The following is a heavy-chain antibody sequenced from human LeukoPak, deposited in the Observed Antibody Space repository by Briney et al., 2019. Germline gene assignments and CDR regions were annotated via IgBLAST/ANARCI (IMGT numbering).Heavy chain of an antibody. CDR1: GFTFSGSA. Sequence: PGGSLRLSCAASGFTFSGSAMHWVRQASGKGLEWVGRIRSKANSYATAYAASVKGRFTISRDDSKNTAYLQMNSLKTEDTAVYYCTRHLDYYGSAPSTRDDAFDIWGQGTMVTVSS. D-gene: IGHD3-10*01. J-gene: IGHJ3*02. CDR3: TRHLDYYGSAPSTRDDAFDI. V-gene: IGHV3-73*01. CDR2: IRSKANSYAT.